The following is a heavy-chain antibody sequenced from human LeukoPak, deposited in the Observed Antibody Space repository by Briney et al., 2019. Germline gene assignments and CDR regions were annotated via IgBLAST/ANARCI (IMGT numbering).Heavy chain of an antibody. CDR1: GFTVSSNY. CDR2: FYHSGST. CDR3: ASTRGDYYYGMDV. J-gene: IGHJ6*02. D-gene: IGHD3-10*01. Sequence: LRLSCAASGFTVSSNYMSWVRQAPGKGLEWIGYFYHSGSTYYNPSLKSRVTISVDRSKNQFSLKLTSVTAADTAVYYCASTRGDYYYGMDVWGQGTTVTVSS. V-gene: IGHV4-30-2*01.